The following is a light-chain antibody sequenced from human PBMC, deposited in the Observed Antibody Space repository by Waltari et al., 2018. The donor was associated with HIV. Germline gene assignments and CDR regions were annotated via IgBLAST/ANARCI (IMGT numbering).Light chain of an antibody. CDR3: HKYYSSLWT. Sequence: DIVMTQSPNSLAVSLCEMATINSKSSQSVLDSSSNKNYLAWYQQKPGQQPKLCIYWVSTLESGVPDRLSDSGSGTDFTVTIRSMQAEECAVYYCHKYYSSLWTF. CDR2: WVS. V-gene: IGKV4-1*01. J-gene: IGKJ1*01. CDR1: QSVLDSSSNKNY.